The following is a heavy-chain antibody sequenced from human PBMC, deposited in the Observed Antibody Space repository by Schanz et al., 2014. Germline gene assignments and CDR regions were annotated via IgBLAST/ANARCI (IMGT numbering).Heavy chain of an antibody. D-gene: IGHD6-19*01. J-gene: IGHJ4*02. CDR2: ITRQGTT. V-gene: IGHV3-23*01. Sequence: EVQLLESGGRLVQPGGSLRLSCTVSGFTVNNYAMNWVRQAPGRGLEWVSGITRQGTTYYGDFVRGRFSISRDLSSNTLYLQMNSLRADDSAIYYCAKDHPSSGWPACDVWGQGTQVTVSS. CDR3: AKDHPSSGWPACDV. CDR1: GFTVNNYA.